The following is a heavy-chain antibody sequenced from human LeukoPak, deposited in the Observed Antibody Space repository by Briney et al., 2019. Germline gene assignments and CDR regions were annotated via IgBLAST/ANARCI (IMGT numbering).Heavy chain of an antibody. J-gene: IGHJ4*02. D-gene: IGHD1-26*01. CDR2: IKSKTDGETT. V-gene: IGHV3-15*01. CDR3: TTGWVPESVAFDI. CDR1: GFTFSNAW. Sequence: GGSLRLSCAVSGFTFSNAWMSWVRQAPGKGLEWVGHIKSKTDGETTSYATPVKGRFTISRDDSKNTLYLQLNSLRAEDTGLYYCTTGWVPESVAFDIWGQGTLVTVSS.